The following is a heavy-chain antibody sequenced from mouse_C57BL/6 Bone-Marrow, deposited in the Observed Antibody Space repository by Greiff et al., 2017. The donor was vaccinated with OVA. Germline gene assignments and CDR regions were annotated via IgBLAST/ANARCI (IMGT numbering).Heavy chain of an antibody. D-gene: IGHD4-1*01. Sequence: VQLQQSGAELVRPGPSVKVSCKASGYAFTNYLIEWVKQRPGQGLEWIGVINPGSGGTNYNEKFKGKATLTADKSSSTAYMQLSSLTSEDSAVYFCARDWYYFDYWGQGTTLTVSS. CDR2: INPGSGGT. CDR1: GYAFTNYL. V-gene: IGHV1-54*01. J-gene: IGHJ2*01. CDR3: ARDWYYFDY.